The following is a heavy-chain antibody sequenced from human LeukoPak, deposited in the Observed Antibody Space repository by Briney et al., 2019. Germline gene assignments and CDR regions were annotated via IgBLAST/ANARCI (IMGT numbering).Heavy chain of an antibody. CDR1: GYTFTRYY. V-gene: IGHV1-46*01. CDR2: INPSGGST. J-gene: IGHJ3*02. Sequence: GASVKVSCKASGYTFTRYYMHWVRQAPGLELEWMGIINPSGGSTSHAQKFQGRVTMTRDTSTSTVYMELSSLRSEDTAVYYCARDSIQLWLHAFDIWGQGTMVTVSS. CDR3: ARDSIQLWLHAFDI. D-gene: IGHD5-18*01.